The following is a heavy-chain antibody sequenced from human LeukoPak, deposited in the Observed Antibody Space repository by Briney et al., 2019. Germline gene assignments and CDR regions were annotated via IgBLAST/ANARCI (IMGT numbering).Heavy chain of an antibody. J-gene: IGHJ6*03. CDR2: INPNSGVT. CDR1: GYTFIGHY. V-gene: IGHV1-2*02. CDR3: ARDGLEPYYMDV. D-gene: IGHD1-1*01. Sequence: GASVRVSCKASGYTFIGHYMHWVRQAPGQGLEWVGWINPNSGVTNYAQKFRGRVTMTRDTSMTTAYMELTRLTSDDTAVYYCARDGLEPYYMDVWGKGTTVTVSS.